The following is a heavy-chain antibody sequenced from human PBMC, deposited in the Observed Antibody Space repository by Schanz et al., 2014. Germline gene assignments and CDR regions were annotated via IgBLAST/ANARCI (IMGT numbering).Heavy chain of an antibody. J-gene: IGHJ6*02. CDR1: GFIFNDHG. D-gene: IGHD6-6*01. V-gene: IGHV3-11*01. CDR3: ARAPPPYSSSPYYWYYGMDV. CDR2: ISRDGTTS. Sequence: QVQLEESGGGVVQPGGSLRLSCEASGFIFNDHGMNWVRQAPGKGLEWLSYISRDGTTSYYADSVKGRFTISRDNAKNSLYLQMTSLGAEDTAVYSCARAPPPYSSSPYYWYYGMDVWGQGTTVTVSS.